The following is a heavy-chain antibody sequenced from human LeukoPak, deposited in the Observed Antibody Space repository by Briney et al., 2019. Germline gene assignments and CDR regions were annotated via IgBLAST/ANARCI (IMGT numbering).Heavy chain of an antibody. CDR2: VIPFLGIT. CDR1: GGTFSSYT. Sequence: ASVKVSCKASGGTFSSYTITWVRQAPGQGLEWMGRVIPFLGITNYAQKFQGRVTITADKSTSTAYMELSSLRSEDTAIYYCEAGDGNYGDYINYWGQGTLVTVSS. CDR3: EAGDGNYGDYINY. D-gene: IGHD4-17*01. J-gene: IGHJ4*02. V-gene: IGHV1-69*02.